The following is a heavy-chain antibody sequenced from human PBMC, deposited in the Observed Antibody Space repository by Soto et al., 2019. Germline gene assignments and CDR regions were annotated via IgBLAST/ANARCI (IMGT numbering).Heavy chain of an antibody. D-gene: IGHD2-2*01. J-gene: IGHJ4*02. Sequence: GGSLRLSCAASGFTFSSYAMSWVRQAPGKGLEWVSAISGSVGSTYYADSVKGRFTISRDNSKNTLYLQMNSLRAEDTAVYYCAKSGYCNSTSCYFIFDYWGQGTMVTVSS. CDR3: AKSGYCNSTSCYFIFDY. V-gene: IGHV3-23*01. CDR1: GFTFSSYA. CDR2: ISGSVGST.